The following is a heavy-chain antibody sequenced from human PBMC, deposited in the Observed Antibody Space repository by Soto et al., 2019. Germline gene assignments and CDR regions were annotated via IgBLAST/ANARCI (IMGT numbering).Heavy chain of an antibody. Sequence: QVQLVESGGGLVKPGGSLRLSCAASGFTFSSYYMSWIRQAPGKGLEWVSYISSSSSYTNYADSVKGRFTISRDNDKNSLYLQMNSLRAEDTAVYYCARDHHRYSGYDYVDYWGQGTLVTVSS. J-gene: IGHJ4*02. CDR1: GFTFSSYY. CDR2: ISSSSSYT. CDR3: ARDHHRYSGYDYVDY. V-gene: IGHV3-11*05. D-gene: IGHD5-12*01.